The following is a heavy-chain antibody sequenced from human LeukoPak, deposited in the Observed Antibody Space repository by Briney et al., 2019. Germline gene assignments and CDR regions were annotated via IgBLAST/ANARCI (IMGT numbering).Heavy chain of an antibody. D-gene: IGHD5-18*01. J-gene: IGHJ4*02. CDR2: IRGTGGDT. CDR3: ARGMVTKFDC. CDR1: GFTFSDHA. V-gene: IGHV3-23*01. Sequence: PGGSLRLSCAASGFTFSDHAMTWVRQAPGEGLGWVSAIRGTGGDTFYADSVKGRFTISRDNSRNTLYLQMDSLRADDTALYFCARGMVTKFDCWGQGTLVAVSS.